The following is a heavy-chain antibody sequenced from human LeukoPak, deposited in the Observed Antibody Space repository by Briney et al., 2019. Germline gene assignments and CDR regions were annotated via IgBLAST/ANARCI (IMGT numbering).Heavy chain of an antibody. CDR3: ASLGDTAMDIDY. Sequence: SETLSLTCTVYGGSISSYYWSWIRQPPGKGLEWIGYIYYSGSTNYNPSLKSRVTISVDTSKNQFSLKLSSVTAADTAVYYCASLGDTAMDIDYWGQGTLVTVSS. J-gene: IGHJ4*02. CDR1: GGSISSYY. D-gene: IGHD5-18*01. CDR2: IYYSGST. V-gene: IGHV4-59*01.